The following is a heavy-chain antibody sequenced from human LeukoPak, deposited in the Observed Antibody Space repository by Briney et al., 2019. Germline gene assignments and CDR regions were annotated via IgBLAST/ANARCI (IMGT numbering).Heavy chain of an antibody. CDR1: GFTFSNYY. CDR2: ISDSGNTI. CDR3: ARSTLPGRSGRTEFFQH. D-gene: IGHD6-19*01. V-gene: IGHV3-11*01. Sequence: AGGSLRLSCAASGFTFSNYYMTWIRQAPGKGLQWISFISDSGNTIYYADSVEGRFTISRDNAKNSLYLQMHSLRVEDTAMYYCARSTLPGRSGRTEFFQHWGQGTLVTVSS. J-gene: IGHJ1*01.